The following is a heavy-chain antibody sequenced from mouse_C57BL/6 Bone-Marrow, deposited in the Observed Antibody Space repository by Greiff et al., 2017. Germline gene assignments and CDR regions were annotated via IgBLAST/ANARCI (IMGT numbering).Heavy chain of an antibody. J-gene: IGHJ4*01. CDR3: AREALYAMDY. D-gene: IGHD1-3*01. V-gene: IGHV5-4*01. CDR2: ISDGGSYT. Sequence: EVQGVESGGGLVKPGGSLKLSCEASGFTFSSYAMSWVRQTPEKRLEWVATISDGGSYTYYTANVKGRFTISRDNAKNNLYLQMSQLKSEDTAMYYCAREALYAMDYWGQGTSVTVSS. CDR1: GFTFSSYA.